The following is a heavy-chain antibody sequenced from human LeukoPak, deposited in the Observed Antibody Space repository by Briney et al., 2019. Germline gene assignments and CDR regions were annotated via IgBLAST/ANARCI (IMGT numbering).Heavy chain of an antibody. CDR1: GFTFSSYG. D-gene: IGHD3-3*01. Sequence: PGGSLRPSCAASGFTFSSYGMHWVRQAPGKGLEWVAFIRYDGSNKYYADSVKGRFTISRDNSKNTLYLQMNSLRAEDTAVYYCANLYDFWSGYYRGDAIDIWGQGTMVTVSS. CDR2: IRYDGSNK. V-gene: IGHV3-30*02. J-gene: IGHJ3*02. CDR3: ANLYDFWSGYYRGDAIDI.